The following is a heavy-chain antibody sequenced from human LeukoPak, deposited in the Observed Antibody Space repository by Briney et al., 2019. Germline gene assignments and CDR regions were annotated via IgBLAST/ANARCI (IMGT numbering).Heavy chain of an antibody. CDR3: ATVKEGYSYGYYFDY. V-gene: IGHV1-24*01. CDR1: GYTLTELS. Sequence: ASVKVSCKVSGYTLTELSMHWVRQAPGKGLEWMGGFDPEDGETIYAQKFQGRVTMTEDTSTDAAYMELSSLRSEDTAVYYCATVKEGYSYGYYFDYWGQGTLVTVSS. J-gene: IGHJ4*02. CDR2: FDPEDGET. D-gene: IGHD5-18*01.